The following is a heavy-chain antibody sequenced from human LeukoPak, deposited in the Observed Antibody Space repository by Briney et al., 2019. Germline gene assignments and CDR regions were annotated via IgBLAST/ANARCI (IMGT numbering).Heavy chain of an antibody. CDR3: ERDPSEYEWQRGWYRDF. V-gene: IGHV3-23*01. J-gene: IGHJ4*02. D-gene: IGHD6-19*01. CDR1: GFTFSNYG. Sequence: GGSLRLSCAASGFTFSNYGMSCFRQAPGKGLEWVSTININADERHLADSVRGRFTISRDNSRSTLTLHMSNLRVGDTAVYYCERDPSEYEWQRGWYRDFWGQGSQVTVSS. CDR2: ININADER.